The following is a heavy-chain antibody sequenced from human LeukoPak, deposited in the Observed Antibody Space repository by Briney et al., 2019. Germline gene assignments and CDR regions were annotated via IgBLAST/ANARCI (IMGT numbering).Heavy chain of an antibody. Sequence: SETLSLTCTVSGGSISSGGYYWSWIRQPPGKGLEWIGYIYHSGSTYYNPSLKSRVTISVDRSKNQFSLKLSSVTAADTAVYYCAKKSEYSNNLDYWGQGTLVTVSS. CDR1: GGSISSGGYY. J-gene: IGHJ4*02. V-gene: IGHV4-30-2*01. CDR2: IYHSGST. D-gene: IGHD6-6*01. CDR3: AKKSEYSNNLDY.